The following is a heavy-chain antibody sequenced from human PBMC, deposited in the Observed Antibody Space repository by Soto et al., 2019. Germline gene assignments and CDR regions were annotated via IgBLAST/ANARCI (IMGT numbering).Heavy chain of an antibody. CDR3: ARQSSSWDKIDC. J-gene: IGHJ4*02. Sequence: PGESLKISCKGSGYSFSSYWIGWVRQMPGKGLEWMGIIYPGDSDTRYRPSFQGQVTISADRSISTAYLQWSSLKASDTAMYYCARQSSSWDKIDCWGQGTLVTVSS. CDR1: GYSFSSYW. CDR2: IYPGDSDT. D-gene: IGHD6-13*01. V-gene: IGHV5-51*01.